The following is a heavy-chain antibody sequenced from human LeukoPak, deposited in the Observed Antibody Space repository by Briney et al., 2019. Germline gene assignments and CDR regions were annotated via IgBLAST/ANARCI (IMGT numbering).Heavy chain of an antibody. D-gene: IGHD4-17*01. V-gene: IGHV3-30*18. J-gene: IGHJ6*02. CDR1: GLTFSSYG. Sequence: PGTSLRLSCAASGLTFSSYGMHWVRQAPGKGLEWVAVISYDGSNKFYADSVKGRFTISRDNSKNTLYLQMNSLRAEDTAVYYCAKFETTGWVYGMDVWGPGTTVTVSS. CDR3: AKFETTGWVYGMDV. CDR2: ISYDGSNK.